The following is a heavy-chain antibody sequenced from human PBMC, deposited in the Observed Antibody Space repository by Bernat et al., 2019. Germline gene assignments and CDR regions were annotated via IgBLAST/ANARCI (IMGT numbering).Heavy chain of an antibody. D-gene: IGHD3-10*01. Sequence: VQLVESGGGLVQPGGSLRLSCAASGFTFSSYGMHWVRQAPGKGLEWVAVISYDGSNKYYADSVKGRFTISRDNSKNTLYLQMNSLRAEDTAVYYCAKVSAEYGSGSYPFDYWGQGTLVTVSS. J-gene: IGHJ4*02. CDR2: ISYDGSNK. CDR3: AKVSAEYGSGSYPFDY. CDR1: GFTFSSYG. V-gene: IGHV3-30*18.